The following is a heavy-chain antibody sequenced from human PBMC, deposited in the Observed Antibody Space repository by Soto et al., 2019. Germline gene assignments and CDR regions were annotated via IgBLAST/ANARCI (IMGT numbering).Heavy chain of an antibody. CDR2: INPNSGGT. Sequence: ASVKVSCKASGYTFTGYYMHWVRQAPGQGLEWMGWINPNSGGTNYAQKFQGRVTMTRDTSISTAYMELSRLRSDDTAVYYCARDRTGGLAAAGPEYWGQGTLVTVSS. D-gene: IGHD6-13*01. CDR1: GYTFTGYY. V-gene: IGHV1-2*02. CDR3: ARDRTGGLAAAGPEY. J-gene: IGHJ4*02.